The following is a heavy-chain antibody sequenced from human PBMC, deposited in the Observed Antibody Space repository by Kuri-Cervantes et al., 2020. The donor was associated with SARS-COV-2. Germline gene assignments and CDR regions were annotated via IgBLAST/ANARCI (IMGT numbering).Heavy chain of an antibody. CDR2: ISAYNGLT. CDR3: SLDAFDY. V-gene: IGHV1-18*01. CDR1: GYTFSNYG. D-gene: IGHD2-8*01. Sequence: ASVKVSCKASGYTFSNYGISWVRQAPGQGLQWMGWISAYNGLTDYAQKFQGRVTMTTDTSTSTAYMELRTLRSEGTAVYFCSLDAFDYWGQGTLVTISS. J-gene: IGHJ4*02.